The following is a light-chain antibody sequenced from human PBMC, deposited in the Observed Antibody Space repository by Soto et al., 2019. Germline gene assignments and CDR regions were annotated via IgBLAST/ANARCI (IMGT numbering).Light chain of an antibody. V-gene: IGKV3-20*01. Sequence: ETVLTQSPGTLYFSPGERATLSCSASQSVDNSHVAWYQQRRGLPPRLLIYGASNRATGIPDRFSGSGSGADFTLTISRLEPEDFAVYFCQQYGNSPPGTCGQGTRREIK. CDR2: GAS. CDR3: QQYGNSPPGT. J-gene: IGKJ5*01. CDR1: QSVDNSH.